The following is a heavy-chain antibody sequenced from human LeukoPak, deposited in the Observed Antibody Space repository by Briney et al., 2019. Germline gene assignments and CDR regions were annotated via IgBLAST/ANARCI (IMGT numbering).Heavy chain of an antibody. J-gene: IGHJ6*02. CDR3: TRQAGDYEDYYYYGMDV. CDR2: IRSKANSYAT. Sequence: GGSLRLSCAASGFTFSGSAMHWVRQASGKGLEWVGRIRSKANSYATAYAASVKGRFTISRDDSKNTAYLQMNSLKTEDTAVYYCTRQAGDYEDYYYYGMDVWGQGTTVTVSS. V-gene: IGHV3-73*01. CDR1: GFTFSGSA. D-gene: IGHD4-17*01.